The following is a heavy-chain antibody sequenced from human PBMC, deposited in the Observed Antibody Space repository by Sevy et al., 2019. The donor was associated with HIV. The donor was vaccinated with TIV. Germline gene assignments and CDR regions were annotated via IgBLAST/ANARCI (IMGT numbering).Heavy chain of an antibody. CDR3: AREDGYYGMDV. V-gene: IGHV4-30-4*01. Sequence: SETLSLTCTVSGGSISSGDYYWSWIRQPPGKGLEWIGYIYYSGSTYYNPSLKSRVTISVDTSKNQFSLKLSSVTAADTAVYYCAREDGYYGMDVWDQGTTVTVSS. J-gene: IGHJ6*02. CDR2: IYYSGST. CDR1: GGSISSGDYY.